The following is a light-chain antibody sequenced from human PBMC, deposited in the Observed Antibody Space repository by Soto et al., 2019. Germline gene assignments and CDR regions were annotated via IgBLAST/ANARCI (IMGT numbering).Light chain of an antibody. V-gene: IGKV4-1*01. CDR1: QTILYRSNSKNY. J-gene: IGKJ4*01. CDR2: WAS. CDR3: QQYFSTPLT. Sequence: DIVMTQSPDSLSVSLGERATINCKSSQTILYRSNSKNYLAWYQQKPGHPPKLLIYWASTRESVVPDRFSGSGSGTDFSLTISSLQAEDVAVYYCQQYFSTPLTFGGGTKVEIK.